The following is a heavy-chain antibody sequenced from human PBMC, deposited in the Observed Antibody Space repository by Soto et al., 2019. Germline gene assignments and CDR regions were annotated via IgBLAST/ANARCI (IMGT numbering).Heavy chain of an antibody. CDR1: GDPIDTGGYY. CDR2: IHQSGTT. V-gene: IGHV4-31*02. Sequence: SETLSLTCTVSGDPIDTGGYYWSWIRQHPGQGLEWIGYIHQSGTTFYNPSLRSRVAISLHPTKNQFSLELTSVTAADTAVYYCARGVGYCSGGSCYGIPYFDYWGQGTLVTVSS. J-gene: IGHJ4*02. D-gene: IGHD2-15*01. CDR3: ARGVGYCSGGSCYGIPYFDY.